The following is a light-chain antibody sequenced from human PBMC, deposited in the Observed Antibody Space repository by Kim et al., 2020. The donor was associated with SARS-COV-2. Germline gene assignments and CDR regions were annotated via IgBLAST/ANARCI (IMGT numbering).Light chain of an antibody. CDR2: ADN. J-gene: IGLJ2*01. Sequence: VTISCTRSSGGIASNYVQSYQQSPGSAPTPFTYADNQRPSGVPDRFSGSIDTSSNSASLTISGLKTEDEADYYCQSYFATTQDVVFGGGTQLTVL. CDR3: QSYFATTQDVV. V-gene: IGLV6-57*03. CDR1: SGGIASNY.